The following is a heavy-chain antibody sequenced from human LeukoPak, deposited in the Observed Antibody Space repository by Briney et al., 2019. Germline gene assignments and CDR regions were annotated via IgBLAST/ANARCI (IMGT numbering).Heavy chain of an antibody. Sequence: ASVKVSCKASGYTLTNYGISWVRQAPGQGLEWMGWISAYNGNTNYEQKFQDRVTMTRDTSTSTVYMELSSLRSEDTAVYYCARAGQSYPNHPAFDYWGQGTLVTVSS. CDR2: ISAYNGNT. CDR1: GYTLTNYG. D-gene: IGHD2-2*01. V-gene: IGHV1-18*01. J-gene: IGHJ4*02. CDR3: ARAGQSYPNHPAFDY.